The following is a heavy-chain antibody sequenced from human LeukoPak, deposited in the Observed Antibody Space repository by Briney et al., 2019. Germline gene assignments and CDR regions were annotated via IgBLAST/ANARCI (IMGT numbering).Heavy chain of an antibody. CDR2: INPNSGGT. CDR3: AALVVPAAIAFDY. Sequence: ASVKVSCTASGYTFTGYYMHWVRQAPGQGLGWMGWINPNSGGTNYAQKFQGRVTMTRDTSISTAYMELSRLRSDDTAVYYCAALVVPAAIAFDYWGQGTLVTVSS. V-gene: IGHV1-2*02. CDR1: GYTFTGYY. J-gene: IGHJ4*02. D-gene: IGHD2-2*02.